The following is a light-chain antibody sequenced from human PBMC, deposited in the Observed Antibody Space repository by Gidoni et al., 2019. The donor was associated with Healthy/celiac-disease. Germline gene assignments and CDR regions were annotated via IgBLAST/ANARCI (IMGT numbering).Light chain of an antibody. CDR2: YKSDSDK. CDR1: SGFNVDTYR. Sequence: QAVLTQPSSLSASPGASASLTCTLRSGFNVDTYRIYWYQQKPGSPPQYLLRYKSDSDKQQGSGVPSRFSGSKDASANAGILLISGLQSEDEADYYCMIWHSSAWVFGGGTKLTVL. J-gene: IGLJ3*02. CDR3: MIWHSSAWV. V-gene: IGLV5-45*03.